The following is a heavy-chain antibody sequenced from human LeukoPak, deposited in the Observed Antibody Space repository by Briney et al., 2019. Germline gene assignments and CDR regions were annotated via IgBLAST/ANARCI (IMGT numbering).Heavy chain of an antibody. Sequence: GGSLRLSCAASGFTFSSYGMHWVRQAPDKGLEWVAVISYDGSNKYYADSVKGRFTISRDNSKNTLYLQMNSLRAEDTAVYYCAKDSRSTRQQLLWFGELACYFDYWGQGTLVTVSS. J-gene: IGHJ4*02. D-gene: IGHD3-10*01. CDR2: ISYDGSNK. V-gene: IGHV3-30*18. CDR1: GFTFSSYG. CDR3: AKDSRSTRQQLLWFGELACYFDY.